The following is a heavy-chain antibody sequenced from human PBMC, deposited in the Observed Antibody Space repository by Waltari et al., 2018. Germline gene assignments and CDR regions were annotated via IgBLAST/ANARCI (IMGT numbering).Heavy chain of an antibody. CDR2: VSYSGTT. CDR1: GVSLPSNTHY. CDR3: ATYIGASVGTAAFDV. Sequence: QLQLQESGPRLVRPSETLSLLCRVSGVSLPSNTHYWAWIRQSPGQGLEWIGTVSYSGTTYIIPSLKSRVSVSRDTSKNQVSLILGSVTAADMAVYYCATYIGASVGTAAFDVWGQGTMVTVSS. D-gene: IGHD5-12*01. J-gene: IGHJ3*01. V-gene: IGHV4-39*01.